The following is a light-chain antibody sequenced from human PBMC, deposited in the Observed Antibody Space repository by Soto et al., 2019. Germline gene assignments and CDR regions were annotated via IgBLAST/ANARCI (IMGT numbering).Light chain of an antibody. CDR2: KAS. J-gene: IGKJ1*01. CDR1: QSISSW. V-gene: IGKV1-5*03. CDR3: QQYNSYWT. Sequence: DIQMTQSPSTLSASVGDRVTITCRASQSISSWLAWYQQKPGKAPKLLIYKASSLASGVPSRFSGSGSGTAFTLTIISLQPDDFATYYCQQYNSYWTFGQGTKVEIK.